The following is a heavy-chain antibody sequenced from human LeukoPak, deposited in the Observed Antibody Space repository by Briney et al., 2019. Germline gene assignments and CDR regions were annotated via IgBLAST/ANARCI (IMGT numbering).Heavy chain of an antibody. Sequence: GGSLRLSCAASGFTFDDYAMHWVRQAPGKGLEWVSLISWDGGSTYYADSVKGRFTISRDNSKNSLYLQMNSLRAEDTAVYYCARQYIEGSFDYWGQGTLVTVSS. CDR2: ISWDGGST. J-gene: IGHJ4*02. CDR1: GFTFDDYA. CDR3: ARQYIEGSFDY. D-gene: IGHD5-18*01. V-gene: IGHV3-43D*03.